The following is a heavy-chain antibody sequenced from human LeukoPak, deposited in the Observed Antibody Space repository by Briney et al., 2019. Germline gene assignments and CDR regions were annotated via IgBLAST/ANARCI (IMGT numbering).Heavy chain of an antibody. Sequence: SETLSLTCTVSGGSISSSSYYWGWIRQPPGKGLEWIGSIYYTGSTYYNPSLKSRVTISVDTSKNQFSLKLSSVTAADTAVYYCARDQTSKGDAFDIWGQGTMVTVSS. CDR2: IYYTGST. V-gene: IGHV4-39*07. CDR1: GGSISSSSYY. CDR3: ARDQTSKGDAFDI. J-gene: IGHJ3*02.